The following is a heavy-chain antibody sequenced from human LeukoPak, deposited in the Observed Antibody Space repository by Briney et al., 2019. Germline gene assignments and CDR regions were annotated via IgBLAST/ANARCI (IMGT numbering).Heavy chain of an antibody. Sequence: GGSLRLSCAASGFTFSSYGMHWVRQAPGKGLEWVAVIWYDGSNKYYADSVEGRFTISRDNSKNTLYLQMNSLRAEDTAVYYCARGPLIAAAGTWWGQGTLVTVSS. D-gene: IGHD6-13*01. CDR3: ARGPLIAAAGTW. J-gene: IGHJ4*02. CDR2: IWYDGSNK. CDR1: GFTFSSYG. V-gene: IGHV3-33*01.